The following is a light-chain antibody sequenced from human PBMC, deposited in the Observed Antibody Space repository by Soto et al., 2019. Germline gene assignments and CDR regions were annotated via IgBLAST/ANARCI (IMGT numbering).Light chain of an antibody. V-gene: IGLV1-40*01. CDR2: SNT. CDR3: QSFDSSLRGWV. J-gene: IGLJ2*01. CDR1: SSNIGAGYH. Sequence: QPVLTQPPSVSGAPGQRVTISCTGSSSNIGAGYHVHWYQQLPRTAPKLLIYSNTNRPSGVPDRFSGSKSGTSASLAITGLQAEDEADYYCQSFDSSLRGWVFGGVTKLTVL.